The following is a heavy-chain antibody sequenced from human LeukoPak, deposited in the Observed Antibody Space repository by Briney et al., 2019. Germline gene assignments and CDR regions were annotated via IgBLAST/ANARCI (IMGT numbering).Heavy chain of an antibody. CDR1: GGSISSYY. Sequence: SSETLSLTCTVSGGSISSYYWSWIRQPPGKGLEWIGYIYTSGSTNYNPSLKSRVTISVDTSKNQFFLKLSSVTAADTAVYYCARPRSGQGWFDPWGQGTLVTVSS. J-gene: IGHJ5*02. V-gene: IGHV4-4*09. CDR2: IYTSGST. D-gene: IGHD2-15*01. CDR3: ARPRSGQGWFDP.